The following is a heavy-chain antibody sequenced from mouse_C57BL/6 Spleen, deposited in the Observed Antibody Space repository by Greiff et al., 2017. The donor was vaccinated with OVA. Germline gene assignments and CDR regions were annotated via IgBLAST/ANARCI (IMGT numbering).Heavy chain of an antibody. CDR1: GYTFTSYW. D-gene: IGHD2-4*01. CDR3: ARGGYDYHFDY. Sequence: VQLQQPGAELVRPGSSVKLSCKASGYTFTSYWMDWVKQRPGQGLEWIGNLYPSDSETHYNQKFKDKATLTVDKSSSTAYMQLSSLTSEDSAVYYCARGGYDYHFDYWGQGTTLTVSS. CDR2: LYPSDSET. V-gene: IGHV1-61*01. J-gene: IGHJ2*01.